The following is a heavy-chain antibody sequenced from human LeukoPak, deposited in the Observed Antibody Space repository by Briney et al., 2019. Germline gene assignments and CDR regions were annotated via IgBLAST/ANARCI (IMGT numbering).Heavy chain of an antibody. V-gene: IGHV4-4*07. CDR1: GGSISSYY. D-gene: IGHD1-1*01. CDR3: ARDRGTWDDDGFDY. CDR2: IYISGST. J-gene: IGHJ4*02. Sequence: SETLSLTCTVSGGSISSYYWSWIRQPAGKGLEWIGRIYISGSTNYNPSLKSRVTMSVDTSKNQFSLKLSSVTAADTAVYYCARDRGTWDDDGFDYWGQGTLVTVSS.